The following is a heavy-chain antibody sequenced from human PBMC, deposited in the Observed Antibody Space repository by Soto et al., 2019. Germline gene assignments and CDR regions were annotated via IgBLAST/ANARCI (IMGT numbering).Heavy chain of an antibody. D-gene: IGHD1-7*01. CDR1: GGSFSDAF. Sequence: QVHLQQWGAGLLKPSGTLSLTCAVSGGSFSDAFWSWVRQSPGRGLEWIGEVFHTGNTNYNPSLKSRVSLSVGTAKTQFSLRLTSVAAADSAVYYCARAPRELLAEGPLFLYYYYGLDVWGQGTTVTVSS. CDR2: VFHTGNT. J-gene: IGHJ6*02. CDR3: ARAPRELLAEGPLFLYYYYGLDV. V-gene: IGHV4-34*12.